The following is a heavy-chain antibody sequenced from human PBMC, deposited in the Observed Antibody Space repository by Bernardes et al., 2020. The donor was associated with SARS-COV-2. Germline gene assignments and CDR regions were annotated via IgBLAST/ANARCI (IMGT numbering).Heavy chain of an antibody. J-gene: IGHJ4*02. CDR1: RFTYNTYA. D-gene: IGHD2-15*01. CDR3: AKDGRSGGTFYELDY. CDR2: ISGSGVST. Sequence: GGSLRLSCTASRFTYNTYAMNWVRQAPGKGLEWVSTISGSGVSTYYADSVKGRFTISRDNSKYTLYLQMNSLRAEDTAVYYCAKDGRSGGTFYELDYWGQGTLVTVSS. V-gene: IGHV3-23*01.